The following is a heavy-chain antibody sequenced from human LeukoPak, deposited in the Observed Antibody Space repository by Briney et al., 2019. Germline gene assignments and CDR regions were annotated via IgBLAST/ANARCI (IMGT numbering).Heavy chain of an antibody. CDR3: ARGLELRFEVSNWFDP. J-gene: IGHJ5*02. V-gene: IGHV4-4*07. D-gene: IGHD1-7*01. CDR2: IYTSGST. Sequence: SETLSLTCTVSGGSISSYYWSWIRQPDGKGLEWIGRIYTSGSTNYNPSLKSRVTMSVDTSKNQFSLKLSSVTAADTAVYYCARGLELRFEVSNWFDPWGQGTLVTVSS. CDR1: GGSISSYY.